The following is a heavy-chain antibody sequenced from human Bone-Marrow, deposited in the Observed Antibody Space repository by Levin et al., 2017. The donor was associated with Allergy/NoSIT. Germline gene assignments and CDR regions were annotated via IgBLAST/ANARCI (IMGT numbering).Heavy chain of an antibody. D-gene: IGHD4-17*01. CDR2: IYYTGST. V-gene: IGHV4-31*03. CDR1: GGSINSGGYY. Sequence: PSETLSLTCTVSGGSINSGGYYWSWIRQRPGRGLEWIGYIYYTGSTNYNPSLKSRVTISEDTSENQFSLNLSSVTAADTAVYYCARDIPLHDYGDLYHAFDIWGQGTMVIVSS. J-gene: IGHJ3*02. CDR3: ARDIPLHDYGDLYHAFDI.